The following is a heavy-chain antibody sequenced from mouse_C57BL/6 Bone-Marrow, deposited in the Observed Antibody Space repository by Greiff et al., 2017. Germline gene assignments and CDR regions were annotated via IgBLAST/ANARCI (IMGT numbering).Heavy chain of an antibody. J-gene: IGHJ4*01. CDR2: IDPANGDT. D-gene: IGHD2-2*01. Sequence: VQLQQSGAELVRPGASVKLSCTASGFNIKDASLHSVKQRPEQGLAWIGWIDPANGDTEYASKFQGKATITADPSSNTAYLQVSSLTCEDTAVYYWTTRGYYCAMDYWGQGTSVSGSS. V-gene: IGHV14-4*01. CDR1: GFNIKDAS. CDR3: TTRGYYCAMDY.